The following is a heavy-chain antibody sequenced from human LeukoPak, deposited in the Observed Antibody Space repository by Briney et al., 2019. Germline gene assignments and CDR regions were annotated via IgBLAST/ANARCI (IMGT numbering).Heavy chain of an antibody. D-gene: IGHD1-26*01. J-gene: IGHJ4*02. CDR2: IIFDGGIE. CDR1: GFTFSAYA. V-gene: IGHV3-30-3*01. CDR3: ARDVTGSYTFDY. Sequence: PGGSLRLSCAASGFTFSAYAMHWVRQAPGKGLEWVAVIIFDGGIEYYADSVKGRFTISRDNSKTTLYLQMNSLRAEDTALYYCARDVTGSYTFDYWGQGTVVTVSS.